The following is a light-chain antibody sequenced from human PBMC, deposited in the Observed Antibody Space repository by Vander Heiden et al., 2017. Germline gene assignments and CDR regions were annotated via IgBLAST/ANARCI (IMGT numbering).Light chain of an antibody. Sequence: EIVLTQSPGTLSLSPGERATLSCRASQSVRSNFLAWYQQKPGQAPKLVIHGAASRATGIPDRFSGSGSGTDFTLTISRLEPEDFAVYYCEQYGSSPFTFGPGTKVDI. CDR1: QSVRSNF. CDR3: EQYGSSPFT. V-gene: IGKV3-20*01. J-gene: IGKJ3*01. CDR2: GAA.